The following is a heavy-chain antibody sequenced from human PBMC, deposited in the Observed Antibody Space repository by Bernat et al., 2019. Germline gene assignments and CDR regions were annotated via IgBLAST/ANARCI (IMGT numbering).Heavy chain of an antibody. CDR2: ISSSGSSI. V-gene: IGHV3-48*03. CDR3: ATVTFGGVIPHFDY. D-gene: IGHD3-16*02. CDR1: GFTFSSYQ. Sequence: VQLVESGGGLVHPGGSLRLSCAASGFTFSSYQMNWVRQAPGKGLEWISYISSSGSSISYADSVKGRFTMSRDNAKNSLYLQMSSLRAEDTAVYYSATVTFGGVIPHFDYWGQGTLVTVSS. J-gene: IGHJ4*02.